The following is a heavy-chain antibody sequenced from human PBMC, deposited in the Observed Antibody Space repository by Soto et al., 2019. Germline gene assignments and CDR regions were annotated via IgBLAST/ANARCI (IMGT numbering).Heavy chain of an antibody. CDR1: GFTFSSYA. CDR2: ISGSGGAT. Sequence: EVQLLESGGGLVQPGGSLRLSCAASGFTFSSYAMAWVRQAPGKGLEWVSGISGSGGATYYADSVKGRVTISRDNSKNTLYLQMSSLSTEDTAVYYCAKSYYGGNTGYFDLWGRGTPATVSS. CDR3: AKSYYGGNTGYFDL. V-gene: IGHV3-23*01. D-gene: IGHD4-17*01. J-gene: IGHJ2*01.